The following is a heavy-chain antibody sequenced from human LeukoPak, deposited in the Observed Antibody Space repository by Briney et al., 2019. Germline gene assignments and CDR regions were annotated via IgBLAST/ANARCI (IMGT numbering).Heavy chain of an antibody. CDR2: INPNSGGT. Sequence: ASVKVSCKASGYTFTGYYLHWVRQAPGQGLEWMGWINPNSGGTNYAQKFQGRVTMTRDTSISTAYMELSRLRSDDTAVYYCAPGAAMVGPYYFGYWGQGTLVTVSS. D-gene: IGHD5-18*01. J-gene: IGHJ4*02. CDR1: GYTFTGYY. CDR3: APGAAMVGPYYFGY. V-gene: IGHV1-2*02.